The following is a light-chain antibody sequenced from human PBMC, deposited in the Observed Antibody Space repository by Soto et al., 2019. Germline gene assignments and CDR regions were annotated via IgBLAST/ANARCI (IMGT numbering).Light chain of an antibody. CDR1: NIGGKS. J-gene: IGLJ1*01. V-gene: IGLV3-21*02. CDR3: HVWDSSSDHYV. Sequence: SYVLTQPPSVSVAPGQTARITCGGNNIGGKSVHWYQQKPGQAPVLVVYDDSDRPSGIPDRFSGSNSGDTATLTIRRVEAGDEADYYCHVWDSSSDHYVFGTGTKVPS. CDR2: DDS.